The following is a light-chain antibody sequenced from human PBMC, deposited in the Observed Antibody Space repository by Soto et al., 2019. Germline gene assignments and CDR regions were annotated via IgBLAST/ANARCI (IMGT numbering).Light chain of an antibody. CDR2: GAS. CDR1: QSISTW. J-gene: IGKJ1*01. V-gene: IGKV1-5*01. CDR3: QQHNGYSERM. Sequence: DIQMTPSPSTLSASAGDRVTITCRASQSISTWLAWYQQTPGKAPKLLIYGASSLASGVPSRFSGSGSGTEFTLTISSLQPDDFATYYCQQHNGYSERMFGQGTKVDI.